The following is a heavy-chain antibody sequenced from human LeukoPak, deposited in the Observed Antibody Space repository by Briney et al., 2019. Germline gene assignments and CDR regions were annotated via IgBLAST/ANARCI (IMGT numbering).Heavy chain of an antibody. CDR2: IIPIFGTA. D-gene: IGHD1-1*01. CDR3: ARDPGTTYQYYYYMDV. V-gene: IGHV1-69*13. CDR1: GGTFRSYA. Sequence: SVKVSCKASGGTFRSYAISWVRPAAGQGLEWMGGIIPIFGTANYAQKFQGRVTITDNESTSTAYMELSSLTSEDTAVYYCARDPGTTYQYYYYMDVWGKGTTVTVSS. J-gene: IGHJ6*03.